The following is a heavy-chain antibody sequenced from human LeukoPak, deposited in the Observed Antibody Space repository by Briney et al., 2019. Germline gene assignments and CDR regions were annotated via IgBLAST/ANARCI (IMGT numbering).Heavy chain of an antibody. CDR1: GGSISSSSYY. D-gene: IGHD1-26*01. Sequence: SETLSLTCTVSGGSISSSSYYWGWIRQPPGKGLEWIGSIYYSGSTYYNPSLKSRVTISVDTSKNQFSLKLSSVTAADTAVYYCARVSGSAPPRWFDPWGQGTLVTVSS. CDR3: ARVSGSAPPRWFDP. J-gene: IGHJ5*02. V-gene: IGHV4-39*07. CDR2: IYYSGST.